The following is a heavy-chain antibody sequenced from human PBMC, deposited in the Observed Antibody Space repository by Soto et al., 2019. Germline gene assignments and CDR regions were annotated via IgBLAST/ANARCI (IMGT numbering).Heavy chain of an antibody. Sequence: WASVKVSCKASGYTFANYAMHWVRQAPGQRLEWMGWINVCNGNIKYSQKFKGRITITRDTSATTAYMELSSLRSEDTAVYYCASSEKYYYGSSGYYFPSGYYYYGMDVWGQGTTVSVSS. CDR1: GYTFANYA. CDR3: ASSEKYYYGSSGYYFPSGYYYYGMDV. J-gene: IGHJ6*02. D-gene: IGHD3-22*01. V-gene: IGHV1-3*01. CDR2: INVCNGNI.